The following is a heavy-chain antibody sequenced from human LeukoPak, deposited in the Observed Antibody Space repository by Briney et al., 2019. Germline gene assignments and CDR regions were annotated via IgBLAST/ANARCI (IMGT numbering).Heavy chain of an antibody. CDR2: VTISGDNT. J-gene: IGHJ6*04. D-gene: IGHD3-16*01. CDR3: ARGRGRNPSGYYYYMDV. Sequence: GGSLRLSCAASGFTFSSYWMHWVRQAPGKGLEWVSSVTISGDNTYYAESVKGRFTISRDNSKGTLYLLMSSLRADDTAVYYCARGRGRNPSGYYYYMDVWGKGTTVTISS. CDR1: GFTFSSYW. V-gene: IGHV3-23*01.